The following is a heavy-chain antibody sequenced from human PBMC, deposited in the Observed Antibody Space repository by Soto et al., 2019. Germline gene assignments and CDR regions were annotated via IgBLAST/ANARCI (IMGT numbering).Heavy chain of an antibody. CDR3: ARGGNYYGLRV. Sequence: SETLSLTCTVSGGAISSGDYYWSWIRQPPGKGLEWIGYLYDSGSPYYNASLKSRVTISLDTSRNQFSLKLTSVSAADTAVYYCARGGNYYGLRVWGQGTTVTVSS. V-gene: IGHV4-30-4*01. CDR2: LYDSGSP. CDR1: GGAISSGDYY. J-gene: IGHJ6*02.